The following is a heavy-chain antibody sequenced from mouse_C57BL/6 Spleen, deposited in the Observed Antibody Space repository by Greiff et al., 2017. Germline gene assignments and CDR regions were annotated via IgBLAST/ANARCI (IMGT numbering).Heavy chain of an antibody. CDR3: ARGNGNYVRDYFDY. CDR2: IYPSDSET. D-gene: IGHD2-1*01. J-gene: IGHJ2*01. Sequence: VQLQQSGAELVRPGSSVKLSCKASGYTFTSSWMDWVKQRPGQGLEWIGNIYPSDSETHYNQKFKDKATLTVDKSSSTAYMQLSSLTSEDSAVYYCARGNGNYVRDYFDYWGQGTTRTVSS. CDR1: GYTFTSSW. V-gene: IGHV1-61*01.